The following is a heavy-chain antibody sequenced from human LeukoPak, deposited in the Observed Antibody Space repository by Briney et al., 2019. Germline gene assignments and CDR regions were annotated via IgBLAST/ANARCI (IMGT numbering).Heavy chain of an antibody. D-gene: IGHD3-9*01. V-gene: IGHV3-48*02. J-gene: IGHJ4*02. Sequence: GGSLRLSCATYGFIFTDYPMNWVRQAPGKGLEWISNIRTTAEGAKYAYYADSVKGRVTISRDDGKNTLYLHMNSLRDDDTAVYYCATDQRYAFDYWGQGILVTVSS. CDR3: ATDQRYAFDY. CDR1: GFIFTDYP. CDR2: IRTTAEGAKYA.